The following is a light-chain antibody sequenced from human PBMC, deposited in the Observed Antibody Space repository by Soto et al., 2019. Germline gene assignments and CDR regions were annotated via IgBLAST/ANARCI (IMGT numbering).Light chain of an antibody. CDR2: AAS. CDR1: QSISNY. Sequence: DIQMTQSPSSLSASVGDRVTIPCRASQSISNYLSWYQQIPGKAPKLLIYAASTLRSGVSSRFSGSGSGTDFTFTISSLQPEDFATYYCQQSYSTPWTFGQGTKVEIK. CDR3: QQSYSTPWT. J-gene: IGKJ1*01. V-gene: IGKV1-39*01.